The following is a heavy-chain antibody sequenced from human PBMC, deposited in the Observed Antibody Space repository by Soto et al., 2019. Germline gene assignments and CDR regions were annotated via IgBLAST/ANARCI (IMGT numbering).Heavy chain of an antibody. V-gene: IGHV4-34*01. CDR3: ASSLCRGKTSGSGGSCYLAGGYMDV. CDR1: GGSFSGYY. J-gene: IGHJ6*03. CDR2: INHSGST. D-gene: IGHD2-15*01. Sequence: SETLSLTCAVYGGSFSGYYWSWIRQPPGKGLEWIGEINHSGSTNYNPSLKSRVTISVDTSKNQFSLKLSSVTAADTAVYYCASSLCRGKTSGSGGSCYLAGGYMDVWGKGTTVTVSS.